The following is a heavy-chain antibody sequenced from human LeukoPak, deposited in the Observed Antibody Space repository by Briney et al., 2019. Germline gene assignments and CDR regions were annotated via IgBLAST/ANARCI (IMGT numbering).Heavy chain of an antibody. CDR3: ARFYGSGSYYPTYGMDV. Sequence: GGSLRLSWAASGFTFSSYGMHWVRQAPGKGLEWVAVIWYDGSNKYYADSVKGRFTISRDNSKNTLYLQMNSLRAEDTAVYYCARFYGSGSYYPTYGMDVWGKGTTVTVSS. CDR2: IWYDGSNK. V-gene: IGHV3-33*01. J-gene: IGHJ6*04. CDR1: GFTFSSYG. D-gene: IGHD3-10*01.